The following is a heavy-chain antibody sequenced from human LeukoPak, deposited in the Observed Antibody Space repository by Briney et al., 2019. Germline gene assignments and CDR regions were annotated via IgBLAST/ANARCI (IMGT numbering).Heavy chain of an antibody. J-gene: IGHJ4*02. V-gene: IGHV4-59*01. CDR2: IYYSGST. CDR3: ARRDGDGSGSSFDY. Sequence: SETLSLTCTVSGDSISSYYWSWIRQPPGKGLEWIGYIYYSGSTNYNPSLKSRVTISVDTSKNQFSLKLSSVTAADTAVYYCARRDGDGSGSSFDYWGQGTLVTVSS. CDR1: GDSISSYY. D-gene: IGHD3-10*01.